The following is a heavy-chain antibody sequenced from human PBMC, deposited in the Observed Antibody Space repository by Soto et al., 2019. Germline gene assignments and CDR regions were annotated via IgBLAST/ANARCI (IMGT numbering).Heavy chain of an antibody. Sequence: SVKVSCKASGGTFSSYAISWVRQAPGQGLEWMGGIIPIFGTANYAQKFQGRVTITADESTSTAYMELSSLRSEDTAVYYCARSSWAVGTLKRYYYYGMDVWGQGTTVTVSS. D-gene: IGHD1-26*01. CDR2: IIPIFGTA. CDR3: ARSSWAVGTLKRYYYYGMDV. CDR1: GGTFSSYA. J-gene: IGHJ6*02. V-gene: IGHV1-69*13.